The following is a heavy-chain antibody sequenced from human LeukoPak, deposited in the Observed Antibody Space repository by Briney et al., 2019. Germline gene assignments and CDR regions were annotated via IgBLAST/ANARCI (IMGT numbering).Heavy chain of an antibody. V-gene: IGHV1-46*01. D-gene: IGHD5-18*01. CDR1: GYPFTGYY. CDR2: INPSGGST. CDR3: ARSGYRTAFDI. Sequence: ASVKVSCKASGYPFTGYYMHWVRQAPGQGLEWLGIINPSGGSTSYAREFQGRVTMTRDTSTSTVYMELSSLRSEDTAVYYCARSGYRTAFDIWGQGTMCTVSS. J-gene: IGHJ3*02.